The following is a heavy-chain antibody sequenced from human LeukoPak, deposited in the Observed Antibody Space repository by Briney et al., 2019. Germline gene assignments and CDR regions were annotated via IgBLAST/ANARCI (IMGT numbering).Heavy chain of an antibody. D-gene: IGHD5-12*01. CDR1: GGTFSSYA. CDR3: ARARGSGYDLTQPDYGMDV. V-gene: IGHV1-69*04. J-gene: IGHJ6*02. Sequence: SVTVSCKGSGGTFSSYAISWVRQAPGQGLEWMGRIIPILGIANYAQKFQGRVTITADKSTSTAYMELSSLRSEDTAVYYCARARGSGYDLTQPDYGMDVWGQGTTVTVSS. CDR2: IIPILGIA.